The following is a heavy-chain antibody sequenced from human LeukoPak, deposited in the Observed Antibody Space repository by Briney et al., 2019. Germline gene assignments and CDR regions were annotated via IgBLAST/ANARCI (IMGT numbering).Heavy chain of an antibody. CDR3: AREYYYDSGSLGAFDI. CDR1: GFMFSNFG. Sequence: GGSLRLSCAASGFMFSNFGMHWVRQAPGKGLEGVTVIWYDGSDKYYADSVKGLFTISRDNSKNIVYLQMNSLRAEDTAVYYCAREYYYDSGSLGAFDIWGQGTMVTVSS. J-gene: IGHJ3*02. D-gene: IGHD3-10*01. V-gene: IGHV3-33*01. CDR2: IWYDGSDK.